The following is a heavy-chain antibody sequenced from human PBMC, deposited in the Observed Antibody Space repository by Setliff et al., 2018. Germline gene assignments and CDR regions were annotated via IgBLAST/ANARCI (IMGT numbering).Heavy chain of an antibody. CDR1: GGYINTHY. V-gene: IGHV4-59*11. CDR3: ARVQWLAHFDY. Sequence: SETLSLTCTVSGGYINTHYWSWIRQPPGKGLEWIGTSSYSGNVNYNPSLQSRVTISVDMSNDQFSLELSSVTAADTAVYYCARVQWLAHFDYWGQGSLVTVSS. D-gene: IGHD6-19*01. J-gene: IGHJ4*02. CDR2: SSYSGNV.